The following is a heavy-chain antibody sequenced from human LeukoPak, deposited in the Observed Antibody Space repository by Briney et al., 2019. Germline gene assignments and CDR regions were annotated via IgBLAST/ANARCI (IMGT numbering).Heavy chain of an antibody. V-gene: IGHV3-30*19. CDR3: ARGTSQWLLPHPFDY. Sequence: GGSLRLSCAAPGFTFSSYGMHWVRQAPGKGLEWVAVISYDGSNKYYADSVKGRFTISRDNSKNTLYLQMNSLRAEDTAVYYCARGTSQWLLPHPFDYWGQGTLVTVSS. D-gene: IGHD3-22*01. CDR2: ISYDGSNK. CDR1: GFTFSSYG. J-gene: IGHJ4*02.